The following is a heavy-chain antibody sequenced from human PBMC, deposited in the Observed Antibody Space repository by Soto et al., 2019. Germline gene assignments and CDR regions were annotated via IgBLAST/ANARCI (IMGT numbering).Heavy chain of an antibody. CDR1: GYTFITCG. J-gene: IGHJ4*02. Sequence: QVQLVQSGAEVKKPGASVKVSCKASGYTFITCGINWVRQAPGQGLEWMGWIRPYNGNTNYAQKFQGRVTMTTDTSTSTAYMELRSLRPDDTAVYYCARDLDGSGSYYTDYWGQGTLVTVSS. CDR2: IRPYNGNT. V-gene: IGHV1-18*01. D-gene: IGHD3-10*01. CDR3: ARDLDGSGSYYTDY.